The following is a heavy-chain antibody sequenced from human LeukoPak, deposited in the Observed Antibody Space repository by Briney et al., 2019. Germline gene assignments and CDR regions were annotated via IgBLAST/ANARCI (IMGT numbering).Heavy chain of an antibody. Sequence: SETLSLTCAVYGGSFSGYYWSWIRQPPGKGLEWIGEINHSGSTNYNPSLKSRVTISVDTSKNQSSLKLSSVTAADTAVYYCARGGYYDSSGYYFWGQGTLVTISS. CDR3: ARGGYYDSSGYYF. J-gene: IGHJ4*02. V-gene: IGHV4-34*01. CDR2: INHSGST. D-gene: IGHD3-22*01. CDR1: GGSFSGYY.